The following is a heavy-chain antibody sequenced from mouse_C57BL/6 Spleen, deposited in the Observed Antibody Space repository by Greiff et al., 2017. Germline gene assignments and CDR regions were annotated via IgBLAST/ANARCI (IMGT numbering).Heavy chain of an antibody. D-gene: IGHD2-3*01. CDR2: ISYDGSN. CDR3: ARGLLPYAMDY. V-gene: IGHV3-6*01. CDR1: GYSITSGYY. J-gene: IGHJ4*01. Sequence: EVKLEESGPGLVKPSQSLSLTCSVTGYSITSGYYWNWIRQFPGNKLEWMGYISYDGSNNYNPSLKNRISITRDTSKNQFFLKLNSVTTEDTATYYCARGLLPYAMDYWGQGTSVTVSS.